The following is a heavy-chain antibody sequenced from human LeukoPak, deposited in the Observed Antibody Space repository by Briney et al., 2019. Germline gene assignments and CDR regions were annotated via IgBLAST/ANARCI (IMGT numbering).Heavy chain of an antibody. Sequence: GGSLRLSCAASGFTFSSYAMSWVRQAPGKGLEWVSAISGSGGSTYYADSAKGRFTISRDNSKNTLYLQMNSLRAEDTAVYYCAKVRGFFYSGYEDYWGQGTLVTVSS. CDR3: AKVRGFFYSGYEDY. D-gene: IGHD5-12*01. CDR1: GFTFSSYA. J-gene: IGHJ4*02. V-gene: IGHV3-23*01. CDR2: ISGSGGST.